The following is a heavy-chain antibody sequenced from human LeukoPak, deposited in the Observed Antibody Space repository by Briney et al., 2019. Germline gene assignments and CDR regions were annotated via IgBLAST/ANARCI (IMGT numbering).Heavy chain of an antibody. CDR1: GASISSSNW. V-gene: IGHV4-4*02. D-gene: IGHD3-10*01. CDR2: IYLSGST. CDR3: AREAYGSGSDYRFGTNNWFDP. Sequence: TTSGTLSLTCAVSGASISSSNWWSWVRQPPGKGLEWIGEIYLSGSTNYNPSLKSRATISEDKSKNQFSLKLSSVTAADTALYYCAREAYGSGSDYRFGTNNWFDPWGQGTLVTVSS. J-gene: IGHJ5*02.